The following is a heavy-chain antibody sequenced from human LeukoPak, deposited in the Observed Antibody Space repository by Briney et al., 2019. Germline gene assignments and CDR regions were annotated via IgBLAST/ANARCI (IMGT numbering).Heavy chain of an antibody. Sequence: ASVKVSCKASGYTFTNDAMNWVRQAPGQGLEWMGWISAYNGNTNYAQKLQGRVTMTTDTSTSTAYMELRSLRSDDTAVYYCARVQVYYYDSSGYDYWGQGTLVTVSS. J-gene: IGHJ4*02. D-gene: IGHD3-22*01. CDR2: ISAYNGNT. CDR3: ARVQVYYYDSSGYDY. CDR1: GYTFTNDA. V-gene: IGHV1-18*01.